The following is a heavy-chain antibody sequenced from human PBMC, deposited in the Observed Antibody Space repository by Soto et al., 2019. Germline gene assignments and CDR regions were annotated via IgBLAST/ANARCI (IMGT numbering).Heavy chain of an antibody. CDR3: AREVYYDSSGYYYNWFDP. V-gene: IGHV3-53*01. Sequence: GGSLRLSCAASGFTVSSNYMSWVRQAPGKGLEWVSVIYSGGSTYYADSVKGRFTISRDNSKNTLYLQMNSLRAEDTAVYYCAREVYYDSSGYYYNWFDPWGQGTLVTVSS. J-gene: IGHJ5*02. CDR2: IYSGGST. D-gene: IGHD3-22*01. CDR1: GFTVSSNY.